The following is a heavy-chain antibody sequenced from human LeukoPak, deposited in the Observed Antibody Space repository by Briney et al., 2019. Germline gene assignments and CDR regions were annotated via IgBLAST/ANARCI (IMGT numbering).Heavy chain of an antibody. CDR2: IFPGDSDT. CDR3: ARRFGERLYSNNDAFDS. D-gene: IGHD4-11*01. Sequence: GESLKISCKASGYSFSIYSIGWVRQLPGKGLGWMGIIFPGDSDTRYGPSFQGQVTISVDKSINTAYLQWIRLKASDTAMYYCARRFGERLYSNNDAFDSWGQGTLVTVSS. V-gene: IGHV5-51*01. J-gene: IGHJ4*02. CDR1: GYSFSIYS.